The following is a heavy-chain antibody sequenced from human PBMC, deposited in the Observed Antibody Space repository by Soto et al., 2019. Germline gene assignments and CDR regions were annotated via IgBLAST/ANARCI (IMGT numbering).Heavy chain of an antibody. V-gene: IGHV3-53*01. CDR3: AREFQTYYYDSSGYPDGMDV. Sequence: GGSLRLSCAASGFTVSRNYMSWVRQAPGKGLEWVSVIYSGGSTYYADSVKGRFTISRDNSKNTLYLQMNSLRAADTAVYYCAREFQTYYYDSSGYPDGMDVWGQGTTVTVSS. J-gene: IGHJ6*02. CDR2: IYSGGST. D-gene: IGHD3-22*01. CDR1: GFTVSRNY.